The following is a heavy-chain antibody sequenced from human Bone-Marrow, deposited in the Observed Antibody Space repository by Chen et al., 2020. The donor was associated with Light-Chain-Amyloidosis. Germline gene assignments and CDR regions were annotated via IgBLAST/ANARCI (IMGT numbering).Heavy chain of an antibody. D-gene: IGHD2-2*01. CDR2: IYYSGST. CDR3: ASSLLGYCSSTSCRSFDY. CDR1: GGSISSSSYY. J-gene: IGHJ4*02. Sequence: QLQLQESGPGLVKPSETLSLTCTVSGGSISSSSYYWGWIRQPPGKGLEWIGSIYYSGSTYYTPSLKSRVTISVDTSKNQFSLKLSSVTAADTAVYYCASSLLGYCSSTSCRSFDYWGQGTLVTVSS. V-gene: IGHV4-39*01.